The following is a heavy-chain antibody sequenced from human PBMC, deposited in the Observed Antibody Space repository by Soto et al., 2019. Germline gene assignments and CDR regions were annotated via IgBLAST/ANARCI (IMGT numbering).Heavy chain of an antibody. V-gene: IGHV4-34*01. CDR1: GGSFSGYY. J-gene: IGHJ5*02. CDR2: INHSGST. CDR3: AILPSYCSSTSWQGEGGWFDP. D-gene: IGHD2-2*01. Sequence: QVQLQQWGAGLLKPSETLSLTCAVYGGSFSGYYWSWIRQPPGKGLEWIGEINHSGSTNYNPSLNSLVTISLDTSKNQFSLKLRSVTAADTAVYYCAILPSYCSSTSWQGEGGWFDPWGQGTLVTVSS.